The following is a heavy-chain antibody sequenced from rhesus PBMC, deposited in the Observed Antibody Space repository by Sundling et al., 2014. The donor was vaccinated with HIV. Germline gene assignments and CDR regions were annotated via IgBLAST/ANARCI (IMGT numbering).Heavy chain of an antibody. V-gene: IGHV3-116*02. CDR1: GFSFSDYY. CDR2: IRNKTNGGTA. J-gene: IGHJ4*01. D-gene: IGHD6-31*01. Sequence: EVRLVESGGGLVQPGGSLRLSCAASGFSFSDYYMNWVRQAPGKGPEWVGFIRNKTNGGTAEYAASVKGRFTISRDDSKSIASLQMNSLKTEDTAVYYCARDLNIAAAGPYDYWGQGVLVTVSS. CDR3: ARDLNIAAAGPYDY.